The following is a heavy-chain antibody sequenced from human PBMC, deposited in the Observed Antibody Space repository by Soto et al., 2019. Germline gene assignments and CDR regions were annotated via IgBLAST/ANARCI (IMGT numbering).Heavy chain of an antibody. CDR3: ARSPTMTNPFDY. CDR1: GYTFTGYY. CDR2: INPNSGGT. Sequence: VASVNVSCKASGYTFTGYYMHWGRQAPGQGLEWMGWINPNSGGTNYAQKFQGWVTMTRDTSISTAYMELSRLRSDDTAVYYCARSPTMTNPFDYWGQGTLVTVSS. J-gene: IGHJ4*02. V-gene: IGHV1-2*04. D-gene: IGHD3-22*01.